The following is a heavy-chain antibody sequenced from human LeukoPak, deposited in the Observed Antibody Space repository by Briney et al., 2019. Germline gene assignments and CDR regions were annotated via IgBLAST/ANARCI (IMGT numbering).Heavy chain of an antibody. V-gene: IGHV3-20*04. D-gene: IGHD6-19*01. CDR2: INWDGGST. Sequence: GGSLRLSCAASGFSFDDYGMSWARQAPGKGLEWVSGINWDGGSTGYADSVKGRFTISRDNAKNFLYLQMNSLRPEDTALYYCARTVSSAGWSDDAFDIWGQGTMVTVSS. CDR1: GFSFDDYG. J-gene: IGHJ3*02. CDR3: ARTVSSAGWSDDAFDI.